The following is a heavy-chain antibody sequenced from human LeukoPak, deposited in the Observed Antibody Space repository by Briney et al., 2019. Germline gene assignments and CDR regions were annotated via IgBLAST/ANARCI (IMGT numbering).Heavy chain of an antibody. CDR2: ISYDGSNK. CDR3: AKDFSEPEINYYFDY. D-gene: IGHD1-14*01. J-gene: IGHJ4*02. Sequence: PGGSLRLSCAASGFTFSSYGMHWVRQAPGKGLEWVAVISYDGSNKYYADSVKGRFTISRDNSKNTLYLQMNSLRAEDTAVYYCAKDFSEPEINYYFDYWGQGTLVTVSS. CDR1: GFTFSSYG. V-gene: IGHV3-30*18.